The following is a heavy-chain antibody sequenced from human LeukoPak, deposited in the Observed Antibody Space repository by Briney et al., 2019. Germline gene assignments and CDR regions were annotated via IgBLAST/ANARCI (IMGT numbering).Heavy chain of an antibody. Sequence: SETLSLTCTVSGYSISSGYYWGWIRQPPGKGLEWIGYIYYSGSTNYNPSLKSRVTISVDTSKNQFSLKLSSVTAADTAVYYCARVSWTYAFDIWGQGTMVTVSS. V-gene: IGHV4-61*01. CDR3: ARVSWTYAFDI. CDR1: GYSISSGYY. J-gene: IGHJ3*02. CDR2: IYYSGST. D-gene: IGHD3/OR15-3a*01.